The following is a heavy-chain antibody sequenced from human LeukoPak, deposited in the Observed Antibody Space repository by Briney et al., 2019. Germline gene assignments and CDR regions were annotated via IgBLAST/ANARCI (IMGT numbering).Heavy chain of an antibody. CDR1: GFTFSSYG. CDR3: AKDHRAYCGGDCVDLDY. D-gene: IGHD2-21*02. J-gene: IGHJ4*02. Sequence: PGGSLRLSCAASGFTFSSYGMHWVRQAPGKGLEWVAFIRYDGSNKYYADSVKGRFTISRDNSKNTLYLQMNSLRAEDTAVYYCAKDHRAYCGGDCVDLDYWGQGTLVTVSS. CDR2: IRYDGSNK. V-gene: IGHV3-30*02.